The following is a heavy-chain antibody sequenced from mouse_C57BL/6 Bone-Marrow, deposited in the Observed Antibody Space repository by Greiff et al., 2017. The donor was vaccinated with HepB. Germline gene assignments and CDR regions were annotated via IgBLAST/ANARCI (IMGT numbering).Heavy chain of an antibody. CDR1: GSTFTESP. J-gene: IGHJ3*01. D-gene: IGHD2-5*01. CDR2: FSPGSGSI. V-gene: IGHV1-62-2*01. CDR3: ARHEDWGLGYSNYGAWFAY. Sequence: QVQLQPSGAELVKPGASVKLSCTASGSTFTESPLHWVKPRSGPGLDSFGWFSPGSGSIKYNEKFKDKATLTADKSSSTVYMELSRLTSDDSAVYFCARHEDWGLGYSNYGAWFAYWGQGTLVTVSA.